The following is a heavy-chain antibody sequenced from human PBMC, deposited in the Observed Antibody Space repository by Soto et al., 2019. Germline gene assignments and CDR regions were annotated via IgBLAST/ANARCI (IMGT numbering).Heavy chain of an antibody. CDR2: MSYDGSSK. CDR3: AKERVWSSADLEY. Sequence: QVQLVESGGGVVQPGSSLRLSCAASGFNFSSFGMHWVRQAPGKGLEWVALMSYDGSSKYYQDSLKGRFTISRDKSKNTLYLQMSSLRVEDTAVYYCAKERVWSSADLEYLGQGTLVTVSS. D-gene: IGHD6-19*01. CDR1: GFNFSSFG. V-gene: IGHV3-30*18. J-gene: IGHJ4*02.